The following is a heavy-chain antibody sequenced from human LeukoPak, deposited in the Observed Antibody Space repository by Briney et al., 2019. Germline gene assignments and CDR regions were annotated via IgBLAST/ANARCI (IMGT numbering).Heavy chain of an antibody. V-gene: IGHV3-11*04. CDR2: ISGSGSTI. CDR3: ARDKEFGELSFDY. D-gene: IGHD3-10*01. J-gene: IGHJ4*02. Sequence: PGGSLRLSCAASGFTFSDYYMSWIRQAPGKGLEWVSYISGSGSTIYYAESVKGRFTISRDNAKNSLYLQMNSLRAEDTAVYYCARDKEFGELSFDYWGQGTLVTVSS. CDR1: GFTFSDYY.